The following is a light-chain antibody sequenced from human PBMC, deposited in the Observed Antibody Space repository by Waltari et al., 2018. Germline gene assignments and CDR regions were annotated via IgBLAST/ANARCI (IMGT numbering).Light chain of an antibody. Sequence: DIQMTQSPSSLSASVGDRVTITCRASQGISVYLAWFQQKPGTAPQSLIYRASSLQSGVPSRFSGSGSGTDFTLTISSLQPEDFATYFCQQYYGSPLTFGGGTKVEI. J-gene: IGKJ4*01. CDR2: RAS. CDR1: QGISVY. V-gene: IGKV1-16*01. CDR3: QQYYGSPLT.